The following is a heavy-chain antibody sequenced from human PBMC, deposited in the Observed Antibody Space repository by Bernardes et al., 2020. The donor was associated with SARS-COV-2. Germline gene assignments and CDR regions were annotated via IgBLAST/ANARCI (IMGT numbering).Heavy chain of an antibody. CDR3: AGLRYFDWLFGGYSYGYNIGFDP. CDR1: GGSISSYY. CDR2: IYYSGST. V-gene: IGHV4-59*01. D-gene: IGHD3-9*01. Sequence: SEPLYLTCTFSGGSISSYYWSWIRQRPGKGLAWIGYIYYSGSTNYNPSLKSRVTISVDTSKNQFSLKLSSVTAADTAVYYCAGLRYFDWLFGGYSYGYNIGFDPWGQGTLVTVSS. J-gene: IGHJ5*02.